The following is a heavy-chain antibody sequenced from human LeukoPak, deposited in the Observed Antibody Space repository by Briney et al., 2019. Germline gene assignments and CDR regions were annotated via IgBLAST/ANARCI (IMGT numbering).Heavy chain of an antibody. CDR3: VRDRGALQYFDY. Sequence: ASVKVSCKASGHTFTSYGISWVRQAPGQGLEWMGWISAYNGNTNYAQKLQGRVTMTTDTSTSTAYMELRSLRSDDTAVYYCVRDRGALQYFDYWGQGTLVTVSS. CDR2: ISAYNGNT. J-gene: IGHJ4*02. D-gene: IGHD2/OR15-2a*01. V-gene: IGHV1-18*04. CDR1: GHTFTSYG.